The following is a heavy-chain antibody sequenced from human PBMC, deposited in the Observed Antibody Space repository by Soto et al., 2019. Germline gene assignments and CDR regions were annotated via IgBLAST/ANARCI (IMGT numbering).Heavy chain of an antibody. CDR3: ARTTTVRDAFDI. CDR1: GGTFSSYT. V-gene: IGHV1-69*02. Sequence: QVQLVQSGAEVKKPGSSVKVSCKASGGTFSSYTISWVRQAPGQGLEWRGRIIPILGIANYAQKFQGRVTITADKSTSTAYMELSSLRSEDTAVYYCARTTTVRDAFDIWGQGTMVTVSS. J-gene: IGHJ3*02. CDR2: IIPILGIA. D-gene: IGHD3-10*01.